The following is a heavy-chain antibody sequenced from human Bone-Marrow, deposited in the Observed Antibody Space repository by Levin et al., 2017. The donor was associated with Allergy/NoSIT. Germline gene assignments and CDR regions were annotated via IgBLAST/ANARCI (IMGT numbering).Heavy chain of an antibody. J-gene: IGHJ6*02. CDR1: GFTFTDYG. CDR3: VKDRGTVSPDSYAMDV. CDR2: ISYVGINK. V-gene: IGHV3-30*18. D-gene: IGHD3-10*01. Sequence: GGSLRLSCAASGFTFTDYGMHWVRQAPGKGLEWVAGISYVGINKYYADSAKGRFIISRDISKNTLFLLMNSLRAEDTAVYYCVKDRGTVSPDSYAMDVWGQGTTVTVSS.